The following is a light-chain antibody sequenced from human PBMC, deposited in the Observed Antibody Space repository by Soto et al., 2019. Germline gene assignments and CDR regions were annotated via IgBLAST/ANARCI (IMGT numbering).Light chain of an antibody. CDR1: QSVSSS. CDR3: QQYNNWPPLT. Sequence: EIVMTQSPVTLSMSPGERATLSCRAGQSVSSSLAWYQQKPGQPPRLLIYGASTRATGTPARFTGSGSGTEFTLTISSLQFDDSAVYYCQQYNNWPPLTFGPGTKVDIK. J-gene: IGKJ3*01. CDR2: GAS. V-gene: IGKV3-15*01.